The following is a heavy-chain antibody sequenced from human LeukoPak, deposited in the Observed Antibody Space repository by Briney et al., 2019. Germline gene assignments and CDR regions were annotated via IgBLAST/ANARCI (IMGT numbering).Heavy chain of an antibody. V-gene: IGHV4-59*01. J-gene: IGHJ4*02. Sequence: SETLSLTCTVSGGSISSYYWSWVRQPPGKGLEWIGYIYSSGSTNYHPSLKSRVTISVDTSKNQFSLKLSSVTAADTAVYYCARGDSGPLGPWAYWGQGTLVTVSS. D-gene: IGHD5-12*01. CDR2: IYSSGST. CDR3: ARGDSGPLGPWAY. CDR1: GGSISSYY.